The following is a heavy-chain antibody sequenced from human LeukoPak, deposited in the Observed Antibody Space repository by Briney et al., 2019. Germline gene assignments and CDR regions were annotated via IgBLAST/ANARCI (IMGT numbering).Heavy chain of an antibody. D-gene: IGHD1-7*01. J-gene: IGHJ4*02. CDR3: TTLFCLNRCFSWNYIS. V-gene: IGHV3-15*01. CDR1: GFTFSNAW. CDR2: INSKTDGGTT. Sequence: GGSLRLSCAASGFTFSNAWMSWVRQPPGKGLEWVGRINSKTDGGTTDYAAPVKGRFTISRDDSKNTLYLQMNSLKTEDTAVYYCTTLFCLNRCFSWNYISWGQGTPVTVSS.